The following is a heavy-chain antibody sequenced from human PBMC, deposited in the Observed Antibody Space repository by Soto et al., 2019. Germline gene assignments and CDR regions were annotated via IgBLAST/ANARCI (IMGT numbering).Heavy chain of an antibody. CDR1: GYSFTSYW. V-gene: IGHV5-10-1*01. D-gene: IGHD2-2*01. CDR3: ARLICLSSTSWARGIDC. J-gene: IGHJ6*02. Sequence: GESLKISCKGSGYSFTSYWISGVRQMPGKGLEWMGRIDPSDSYTNYSPSFQGHVTISADKSISTAYLQWSSLKASDTAMYYCARLICLSSTSWARGIDCWCQATTVTV. CDR2: IDPSDSYT.